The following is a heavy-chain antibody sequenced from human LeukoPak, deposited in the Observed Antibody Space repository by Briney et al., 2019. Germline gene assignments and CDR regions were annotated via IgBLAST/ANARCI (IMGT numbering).Heavy chain of an antibody. CDR3: ARDLEMATIDNWFDP. CDR1: GFTFSSYS. J-gene: IGHJ5*02. V-gene: IGHV3-21*01. CDR2: ISSSSSYI. D-gene: IGHD5-24*01. Sequence: GGSLRLSCAASGFTFSSYSMNWVRQAPGKGLEWVSSISSSSSYIYYADSVKGRFTISRDNAKNSLYLQMNSLRAEDTAVYYCARDLEMATIDNWFDPWGQGILVTVSS.